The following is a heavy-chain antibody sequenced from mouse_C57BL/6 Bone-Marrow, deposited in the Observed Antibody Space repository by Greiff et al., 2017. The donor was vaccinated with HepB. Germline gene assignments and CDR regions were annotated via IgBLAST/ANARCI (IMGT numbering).Heavy chain of an antibody. Sequence: DVKLVESGPELVKPGASVKISCKASGYSFTGYYMHWVKQSHGNILDWIGYIYPYNGVSSYNQKFKGKATLTVDKSSSTAYMELRSLTSEDSAVYYCARDKAWGSIYFDYWGQGTTLTVSS. D-gene: IGHD1-1*01. CDR3: ARDKAWGSIYFDY. CDR2: IYPYNGVS. J-gene: IGHJ2*01. V-gene: IGHV1-31*01. CDR1: GYSFTGYY.